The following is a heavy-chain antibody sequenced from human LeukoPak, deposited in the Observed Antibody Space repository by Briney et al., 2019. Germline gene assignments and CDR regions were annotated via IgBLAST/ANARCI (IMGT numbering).Heavy chain of an antibody. CDR1: GYTFTGYY. V-gene: IGHV1-2*02. CDR2: INPNSGGT. J-gene: IGHJ6*03. Sequence: ASVKVSCKASGYTFTGYYMDWVRQAPGQGLDWMGWINPNSGGTNYAQKFQGRVTMTRATSISTAYMELSRLTSDDTAVYYCAREGRYYYYYMDVWGKGTTVTISS. CDR3: AREGRYYYYYMDV.